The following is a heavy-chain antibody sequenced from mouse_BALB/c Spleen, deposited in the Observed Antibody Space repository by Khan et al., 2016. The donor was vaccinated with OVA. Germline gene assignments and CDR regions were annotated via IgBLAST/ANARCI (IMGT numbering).Heavy chain of an antibody. CDR2: TYPGGGYT. CDR3: SRRWAARATWDYFDS. CDR1: GYTFTNYW. Sequence: VQLQQSGAELVRPGTSVKMSCKAAGYTFTNYWIGWVKQRPGHGLEWIGDTYPGGGYTNYNEKFKGKATLTADTSSSTAYLQLSGLTSEESAIFYCSRRWAARATWDYFDSWGQGTTLTVSS. J-gene: IGHJ2*01. D-gene: IGHD3-1*01. V-gene: IGHV1-63*02.